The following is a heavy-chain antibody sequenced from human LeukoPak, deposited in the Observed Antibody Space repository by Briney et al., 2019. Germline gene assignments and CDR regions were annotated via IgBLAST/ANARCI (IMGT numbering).Heavy chain of an antibody. D-gene: IGHD1-1*01. J-gene: IGHJ3*02. Sequence: GASVKVSCKASGYTFTSYYMHWVRQAPGQGLEWMGIINPSGGSTSYAQKFQGRVTMTRDMSTSTVYMELSSLRSEDTAVYYCARDGRNDYTRGDEDFDIWGQGTMVTVSS. V-gene: IGHV1-46*01. CDR3: ARDGRNDYTRGDEDFDI. CDR1: GYTFTSYY. CDR2: INPSGGST.